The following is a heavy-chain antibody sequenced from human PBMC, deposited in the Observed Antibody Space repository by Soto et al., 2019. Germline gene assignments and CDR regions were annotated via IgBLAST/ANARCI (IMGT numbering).Heavy chain of an antibody. CDR3: ARLPLGPYCSGGSCYSGAFDY. Sequence: SETLSLTCTVSGGSISSSSYYWGWIRQPPGKGLDCIGSIYYSGSTYYNPSLKSRVTISVDTSKNQFSLKLSSVTAADTAVYYCARLPLGPYCSGGSCYSGAFDYWGQGTLVTVSS. CDR1: GGSISSSSYY. J-gene: IGHJ4*02. CDR2: IYYSGST. V-gene: IGHV4-39*01. D-gene: IGHD2-15*01.